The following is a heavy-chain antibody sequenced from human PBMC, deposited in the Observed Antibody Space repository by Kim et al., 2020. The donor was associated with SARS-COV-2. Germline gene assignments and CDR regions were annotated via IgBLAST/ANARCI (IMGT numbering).Heavy chain of an antibody. CDR3: ARECGPVPNWNDLRTHWYFDL. V-gene: IGHV3-11*05. Sequence: GGSLRLSCAASGFTFGDYYISWIRQAPGKGLEWVSYISSSSSYTNYADSVKGRFTISRDNAKNSLYLQMNSLRAEDTAVYYCARECGPVPNWNDLRTHWYFDLWGRGTLVTVSS. D-gene: IGHD1-1*01. CDR1: GFTFGDYY. J-gene: IGHJ2*01. CDR2: ISSSSSYT.